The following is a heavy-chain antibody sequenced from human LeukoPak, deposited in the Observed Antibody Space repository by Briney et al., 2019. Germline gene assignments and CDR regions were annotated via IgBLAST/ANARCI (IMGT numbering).Heavy chain of an antibody. Sequence: GGSLRLSCAASGFTFSSYSMNWVRQAPGKGLEWVSSISSISTYIYYADSVRGRFTVSRDNSKNTLYLQMNSLRAEDSAVYYCAKNDYYDIRYYFDYWGQGTLVSVSS. J-gene: IGHJ4*02. V-gene: IGHV3-21*04. CDR3: AKNDYYDIRYYFDY. D-gene: IGHD3-22*01. CDR2: ISSISTYI. CDR1: GFTFSSYS.